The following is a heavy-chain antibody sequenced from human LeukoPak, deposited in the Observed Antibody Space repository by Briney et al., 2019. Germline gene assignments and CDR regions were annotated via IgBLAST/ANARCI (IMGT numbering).Heavy chain of an antibody. Sequence: PGGSLRLSCAASGFTFSSYAMHWVRQAPGKGLEWVAVISYDGSNKYYADSVKGRFTISRDNSKNTLYLQMNSLRAEDTAVYYCARVMRSGTQLTGNYYYYGMDVWGQGTTVTVSS. CDR1: GFTFSSYA. V-gene: IGHV3-30*04. CDR3: ARVMRSGTQLTGNYYYYGMDV. J-gene: IGHJ6*02. CDR2: ISYDGSNK. D-gene: IGHD3-10*01.